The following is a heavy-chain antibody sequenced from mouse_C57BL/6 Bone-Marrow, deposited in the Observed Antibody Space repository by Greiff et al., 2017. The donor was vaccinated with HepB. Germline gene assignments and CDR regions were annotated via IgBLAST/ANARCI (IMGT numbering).Heavy chain of an antibody. J-gene: IGHJ1*03. D-gene: IGHD1-1*01. CDR1: GYSFTGYF. CDR3: ARSTTTVVATLDFDV. CDR2: INPYNGDT. Sequence: VQLQQSGPELVKPGDSVKISCKASGYSFTGYFMNWVMQSHGKSLEWIGRINPYNGDTFYNQKFKGKATLTVDKSSSTAHMELRSLTSEDSAVYYCARSTTTVVATLDFDVWGTGTTVTVSS. V-gene: IGHV1-20*01.